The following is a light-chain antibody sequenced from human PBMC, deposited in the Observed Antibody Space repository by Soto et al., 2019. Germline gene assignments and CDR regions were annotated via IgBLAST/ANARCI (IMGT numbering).Light chain of an antibody. CDR2: DAS. Sequence: DIQMTQSPSPLSASVGDSVTITCRASQSISNWLAWYQQSPGKAPKLLIYDASTLESGVPARFSGSGSGTEFTLTIGSLHPDDLATYYCQQYDSYSPTFGQGTKVDIK. CDR3: QQYDSYSPT. CDR1: QSISNW. J-gene: IGKJ1*01. V-gene: IGKV1-5*01.